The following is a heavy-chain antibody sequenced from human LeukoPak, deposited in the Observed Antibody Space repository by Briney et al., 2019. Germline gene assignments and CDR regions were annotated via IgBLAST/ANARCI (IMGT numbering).Heavy chain of an antibody. CDR1: GFTFSNYA. D-gene: IGHD3-3*01. J-gene: IGHJ4*02. CDR3: AKGGPRSPLLRFLEWSPFDY. V-gene: IGHV3-30-3*01. Sequence: PGRSLRLSCAASGFTFSNYAMHWVRQAPGKGLEWVAVISYDGSDKYYADSVKGRFTISRDNSKNTLYLQMNSLRAEDTAVYYCAKGGPRSPLLRFLEWSPFDYWGQGTLVTVSS. CDR2: ISYDGSDK.